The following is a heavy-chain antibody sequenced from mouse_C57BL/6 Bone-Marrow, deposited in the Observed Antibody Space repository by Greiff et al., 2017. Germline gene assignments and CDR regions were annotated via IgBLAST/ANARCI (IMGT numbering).Heavy chain of an antibody. D-gene: IGHD1-1*01. J-gene: IGHJ2*01. CDR3: ARNYGSSYDYFDY. Sequence: EVKLMESGPGLVKPSQSLSLTCSVTGYSITGGYYWNWIRQFPGNKLEWMGYISYDGSNNYNPSLKNRISITRDTSKNQFFLKLNSVTTEDTATYYCARNYGSSYDYFDYWGQGTTLTVSS. CDR1: GYSITGGYY. CDR2: ISYDGSN. V-gene: IGHV3-6*01.